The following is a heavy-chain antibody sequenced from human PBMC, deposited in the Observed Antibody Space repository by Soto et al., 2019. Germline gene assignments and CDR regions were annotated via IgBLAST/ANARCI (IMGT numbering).Heavy chain of an antibody. CDR3: VKDRSLGANWFDP. J-gene: IGHJ5*02. V-gene: IGHV1-2*02. D-gene: IGHD1-26*01. Sequence: QAQLVQSGAEVKKPGASVKVSCKASGYTFIGYYMHWVRQAPGQGLEWMGWINPNSGGTNFAQKFHGRVTLTTDTSISTAYMELTSLKSDDTAVYYCVKDRSLGANWFDPWGQGTLVTVSS. CDR1: GYTFIGYY. CDR2: INPNSGGT.